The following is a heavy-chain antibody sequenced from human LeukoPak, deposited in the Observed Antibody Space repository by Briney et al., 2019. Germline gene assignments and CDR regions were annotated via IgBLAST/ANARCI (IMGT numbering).Heavy chain of an antibody. V-gene: IGHV3-23*01. Sequence: GGSLRLSCTASGFTFSDYAMSWVRQAPGKGLEWVSGISGSGGSIRYADSAKGRFIISRDNSKNTLYLQMNSLRAEDTAVYYCAKGGDGYNYYFDYWGQETLVTVSS. CDR3: AKGGDGYNYYFDY. CDR2: ISGSGGSI. J-gene: IGHJ4*02. D-gene: IGHD5-24*01. CDR1: GFTFSDYA.